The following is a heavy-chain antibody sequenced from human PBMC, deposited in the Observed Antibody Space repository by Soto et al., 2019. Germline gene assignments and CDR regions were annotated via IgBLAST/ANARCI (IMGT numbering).Heavy chain of an antibody. D-gene: IGHD3-16*02. CDR3: ARGPSLYDYVWGSYRYAPYYFDY. CDR1: GFTFSSYG. Sequence: QVQLVESGGGVVQPGRSLRLSCAASGFTFSSYGMHWVRQAPGKGLEWVAVIWYDGSNKYYADSVKGRFTISRDNSKNTLYLQMNSLRAEDTAVYYCARGPSLYDYVWGSYRYAPYYFDYWGQGTLVTVSS. V-gene: IGHV3-33*01. CDR2: IWYDGSNK. J-gene: IGHJ4*02.